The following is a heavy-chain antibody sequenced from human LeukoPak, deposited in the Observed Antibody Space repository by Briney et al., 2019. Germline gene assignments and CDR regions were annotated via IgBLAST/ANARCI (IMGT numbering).Heavy chain of an antibody. D-gene: IGHD4-17*01. CDR1: KFTFSTYA. CDR3: AKSMFVYGDYVPDY. Sequence: GESLKISCAASKFTFSTYAMSWVRQAPGNGLEWVSLISASAGSTYYADSVKGRFTISRDNSKNTLYLQMNSLRVEDTAVYYCAKSMFVYGDYVPDYWGQGTLVTVSS. V-gene: IGHV3-23*01. CDR2: ISASAGST. J-gene: IGHJ4*02.